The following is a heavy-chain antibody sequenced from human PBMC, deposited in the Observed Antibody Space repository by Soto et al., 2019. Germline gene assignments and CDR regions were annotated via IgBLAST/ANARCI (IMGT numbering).Heavy chain of an antibody. D-gene: IGHD6-13*01. CDR3: AKVYTGIAAAPNHFDY. CDR2: ISGSGGST. Sequence: GGSLRLSCAASGFTFSSYAMSWVRQAPGKGLEWVSAISGSGGSTYYADSVKGRFTISRDNSKNTLYLQMNSLRAEDTAVYYCAKVYTGIAAAPNHFDYWGQGTLVTVSS. V-gene: IGHV3-23*01. J-gene: IGHJ4*02. CDR1: GFTFSSYA.